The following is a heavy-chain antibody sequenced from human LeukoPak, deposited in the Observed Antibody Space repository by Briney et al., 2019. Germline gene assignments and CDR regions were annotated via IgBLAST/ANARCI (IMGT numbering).Heavy chain of an antibody. CDR2: IYYSGST. Sequence: PSGTLSLTCTVSGGSISSYYWSWIRQPPGKGLEWIGYIYYSGSTNYNPSLKSRVTISVDTSKNQFSLKLSSVTAADTAVYYCARVWVSAAGAFFDYWGQGTLVTVSS. CDR3: ARVWVSAAGAFFDY. V-gene: IGHV4-59*01. D-gene: IGHD6-13*01. CDR1: GGSISSYY. J-gene: IGHJ4*02.